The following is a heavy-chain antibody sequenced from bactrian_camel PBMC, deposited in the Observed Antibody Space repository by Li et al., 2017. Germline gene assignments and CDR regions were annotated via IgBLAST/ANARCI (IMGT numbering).Heavy chain of an antibody. CDR3: SSLYNRY. V-gene: IGHV3S40*01. CDR1: GFTFGNFY. CDR2: IHRGGTIT. J-gene: IGHJ4*01. Sequence: VQLVESGGGLVQPGGSLRLSRAASGFTFGNFYMSWVRLAPGKGLEWISVIHRGGTITYFADSVKGRFTISRDDAKNALYLQLNSLKTEDTAKYFCSSLYNRYWGQGTQVTVS.